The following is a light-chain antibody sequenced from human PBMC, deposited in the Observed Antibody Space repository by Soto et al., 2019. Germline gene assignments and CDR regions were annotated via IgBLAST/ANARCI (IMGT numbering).Light chain of an antibody. J-gene: IGKJ5*01. CDR2: DAS. V-gene: IGKV3-11*01. CDR1: QSVSTY. Sequence: EIVLTQSPATLSLSPGERATLCCRASQSVSTYLAWYQQKPGQAPRLLIYDASIRATGIPARFSGSGSGTDFTLTISSLEPEDFAVYYCQQRRNWPPITFGQGTRLEIK. CDR3: QQRRNWPPIT.